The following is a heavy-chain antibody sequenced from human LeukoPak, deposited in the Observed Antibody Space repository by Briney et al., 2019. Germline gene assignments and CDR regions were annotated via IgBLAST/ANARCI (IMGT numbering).Heavy chain of an antibody. J-gene: IGHJ4*01. CDR3: AKGIYSSGWSYFDY. CDR1: RFTLCKSP. V-gene: IGHV3-23*01. D-gene: IGHD6-19*01. Sequence: GALRLSRAASRFTLCKSPLSWVRPAPGKGLEWVSTLSGSGITTYYADSVKGRFTISRDNSKNTLYLQMNSLRAEDTAVYYCAKGIYSSGWSYFDYWGHGTLVTVSS. CDR2: LSGSGITT.